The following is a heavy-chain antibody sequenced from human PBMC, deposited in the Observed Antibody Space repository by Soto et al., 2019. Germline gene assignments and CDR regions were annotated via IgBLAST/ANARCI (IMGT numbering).Heavy chain of an antibody. CDR3: AKDLAPYSSPTDYYGMDV. D-gene: IGHD6-13*01. J-gene: IGHJ6*02. V-gene: IGHV3-30*18. Sequence: GGSLRLSCAASGYTFSSYGMHWVRQAPGKGLEWVAVISYDGSNKYYADSVKGRFTISRDNSKNTLYLQMNSLRAEDTAVYYCAKDLAPYSSPTDYYGMDVWGQGTTVTSP. CDR1: GYTFSSYG. CDR2: ISYDGSNK.